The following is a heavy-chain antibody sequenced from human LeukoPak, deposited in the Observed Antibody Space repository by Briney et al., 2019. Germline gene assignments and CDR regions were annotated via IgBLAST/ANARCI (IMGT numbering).Heavy chain of an antibody. Sequence: AASVKVSCKASGYTFTNYGISWVRQAPGQGLEWMGWISAYNGNTNYAQKLQGRVTMTTDTSTSTAYMELRSLRSDDTAVYYCARDRSYTAMVKYYFDYWGQGTLVTVSS. CDR3: ARDRSYTAMVKYYFDY. CDR2: ISAYNGNT. D-gene: IGHD5-18*01. CDR1: GYTFTNYG. V-gene: IGHV1-18*01. J-gene: IGHJ4*02.